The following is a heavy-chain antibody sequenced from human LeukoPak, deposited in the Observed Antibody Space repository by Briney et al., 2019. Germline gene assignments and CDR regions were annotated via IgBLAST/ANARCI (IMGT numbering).Heavy chain of an antibody. V-gene: IGHV3-73*01. CDR2: IRSKANSYAT. D-gene: IGHD2-2*01. J-gene: IGHJ3*02. CDR3: TSPQDIVLVPAERMAFDI. Sequence: GSLRLSCAASGFTFSGSAMHWVRQASGKGLEWVGRIRSKANSYATAYAASVKGRFTISRDDSKNTAYLQMNSLKTEDTAVYYCTSPQDIVLVPAERMAFDIWGQGTMVTVSS. CDR1: GFTFSGSA.